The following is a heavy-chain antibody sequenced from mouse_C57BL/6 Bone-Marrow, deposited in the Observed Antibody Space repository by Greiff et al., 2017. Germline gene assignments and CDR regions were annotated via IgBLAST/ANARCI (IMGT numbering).Heavy chain of an antibody. CDR1: GYTFTSYW. CDR2: IDPSDSYT. CDR3: GSYVNAY. Sequence: QVQLQQPGAELVRPGTSVKLSCKASGYTFTSYWMHWVKQRPGQGLEWIGVIDPSDSYTNYNQKFKGKATLTVDKSSSTAYMQLSSLTSEDSAVYYFGSYVNAYWGQGTLVTVSA. J-gene: IGHJ3*01. D-gene: IGHD1-1*01. V-gene: IGHV1-59*01.